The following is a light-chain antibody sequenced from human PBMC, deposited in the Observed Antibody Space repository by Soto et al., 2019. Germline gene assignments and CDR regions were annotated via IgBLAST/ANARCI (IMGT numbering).Light chain of an antibody. CDR2: GAS. CDR1: QSVSRN. J-gene: IGKJ1*01. Sequence: EIVMTQSPATLSVSPGERATLSCRASQSVSRNLAWYQQKPGQAPRLLIYGASTRATGIPARFSGSGSGTEFTLTISSLQSEDCAIYFCQQYNNWPPVRTFGQGTKVEIK. CDR3: QQYNNWPPVRT. V-gene: IGKV3-15*01.